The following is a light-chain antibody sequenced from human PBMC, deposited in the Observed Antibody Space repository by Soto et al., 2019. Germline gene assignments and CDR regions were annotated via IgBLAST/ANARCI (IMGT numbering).Light chain of an antibody. CDR2: AAS. J-gene: IGKJ4*01. CDR1: QNIRNY. CDR3: QPTYSNLPLI. Sequence: DIQMTQSPTSLSASVGERVTITCRSSQNIRNYLNWYQQKPGKTPNLLIYAASSLQTGVPSRFSGSGSGTDFTLTISSLQPEDFATYYCQPTYSNLPLIFGGGTKVDIK. V-gene: IGKV1-39*01.